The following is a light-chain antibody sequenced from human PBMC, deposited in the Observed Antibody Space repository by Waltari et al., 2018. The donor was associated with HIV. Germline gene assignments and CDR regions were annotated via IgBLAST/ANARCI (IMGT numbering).Light chain of an antibody. CDR2: DTT. J-gene: IGLJ2*01. CDR1: IGAVTTGNF. CDR3: LLSFNGVVV. Sequence: QAVVTQEPSLTVSPGGTVNLTCASSIGAVTTGNFPYWFQRRPGQAPKTLIYDTTNRHSWTPARFSGSLLGGKAALTLSGTQFEDEADYFCLLSFNGVVVFGGGTTLTVL. V-gene: IGLV7-46*01.